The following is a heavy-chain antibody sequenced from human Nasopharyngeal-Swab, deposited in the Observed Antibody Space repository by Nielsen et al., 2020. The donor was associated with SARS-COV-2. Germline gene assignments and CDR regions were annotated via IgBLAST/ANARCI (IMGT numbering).Heavy chain of an antibody. CDR2: VFYSGYA. J-gene: IGHJ3*02. D-gene: IGHD1-1*01. Sequence: SETLSLTCAVSGGSISGSSFFWGWIRQSPGTGLEWIGSVFYSGYAHYNPSLESRVTISVDTAKNQFSLKLSSVTAADTAVYYCAKPRRYNWFFDSYDIWGLGTKVAVSS. CDR3: AKPRRYNWFFDSYDI. CDR1: GGSISGSSFF. V-gene: IGHV4-39*01.